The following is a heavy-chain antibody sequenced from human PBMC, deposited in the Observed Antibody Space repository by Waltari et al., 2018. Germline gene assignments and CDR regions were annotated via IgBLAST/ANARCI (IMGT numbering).Heavy chain of an antibody. V-gene: IGHV3-23*01. D-gene: IGHD3-16*01. CDR3: AKEAGWGTNYFDY. CDR1: GFTFSSYA. Sequence: EVQLLESGGGLVQPGGSLRLSCAASGFTFSSYAMSWVRQAPGEGRDWVSAISGSGVSTYYADSVKGRFTISRDNSKNTLYLQMNSLRAEDTAVYYCAKEAGWGTNYFDYWGQGTLVTVSS. J-gene: IGHJ4*02. CDR2: ISGSGVST.